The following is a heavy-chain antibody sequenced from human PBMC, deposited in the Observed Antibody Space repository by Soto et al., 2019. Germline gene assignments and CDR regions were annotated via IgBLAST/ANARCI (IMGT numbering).Heavy chain of an antibody. V-gene: IGHV1-3*01. CDR3: ASPTADSGYDYSYYYYGMDV. J-gene: IGHJ6*02. CDR2: INAGNGNT. D-gene: IGHD5-12*01. CDR1: GYTFTSYA. Sequence: GASVKVSCKASGYTFTSYAMHWVRQAPGQRLEWMGWINAGNGNTKYSQKFQGRVTITRDTSASTAYMELSSLRSEDTAVYYCASPTADSGYDYSYYYYGMDVWGQGTTVTVSS.